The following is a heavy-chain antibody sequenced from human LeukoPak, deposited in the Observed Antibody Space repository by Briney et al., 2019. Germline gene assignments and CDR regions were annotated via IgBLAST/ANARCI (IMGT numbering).Heavy chain of an antibody. V-gene: IGHV3-33*06. CDR1: GFTFSSYG. CDR2: IWYDGSNK. D-gene: IGHD2-2*01. Sequence: GGSLRHSCAASGFTFSSYGMHWVRQAPGKGLEWVAVIWYDGSNKYYADSVKGRFTISRDNSKNTLYLQMNSLRAEDTAVYYCAKYCSSTSCYGGLDYWGQGTLVTVSS. J-gene: IGHJ4*02. CDR3: AKYCSSTSCYGGLDY.